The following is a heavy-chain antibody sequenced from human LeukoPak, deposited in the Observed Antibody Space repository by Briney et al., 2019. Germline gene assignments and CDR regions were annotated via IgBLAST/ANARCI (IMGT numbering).Heavy chain of an antibody. CDR3: AKASVATAVLFDS. CDR2: MSNTGIT. V-gene: IGHV4-59*01. D-gene: IGHD5-12*01. Sequence: SSETLSLTCTVSGGSISSYFWNWIRQPPGQGLEWIGYMSNTGITKYNPSLKSRVTISADTSKNQFSLNLKSVTAADTAVYYCAKASVATAVLFDSWGQGTLVAVSS. CDR1: GGSISSYF. J-gene: IGHJ4*02.